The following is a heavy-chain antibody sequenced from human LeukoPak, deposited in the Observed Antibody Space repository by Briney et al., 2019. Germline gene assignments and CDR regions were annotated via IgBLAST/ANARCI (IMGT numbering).Heavy chain of an antibody. D-gene: IGHD6-13*01. CDR2: ISYDGSNK. J-gene: IGHJ6*02. CDR3: ARDTPTQQLGELDYYYGMDV. V-gene: IGHV3-30*03. Sequence: GGSLRLSCAASGFTFSSYGMHWVRQAPGKGLEWVAVISYDGSNKYYADSVKGRFTISRDNSKNTLYLQMNSLRAEDTAVYYCARDTPTQQLGELDYYYGMDVWGQGTTVTVSS. CDR1: GFTFSSYG.